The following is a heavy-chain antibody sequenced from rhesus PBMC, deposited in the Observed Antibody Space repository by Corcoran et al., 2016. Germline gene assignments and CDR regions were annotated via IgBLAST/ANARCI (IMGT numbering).Heavy chain of an antibody. Sequence: QVQLQESGPGLVKPSETLSPTCTVSGASISSYWWSWIRQPPGKGLGGIGEINGNSGSTNYNPSLKSRVTISRDTSKNQFSLKLSSVTAADTAVYYCAIEYCTGSGCPNYYGLDSWGQGVVVTVSS. CDR2: INGNSGST. CDR3: AIEYCTGSGCPNYYGLDS. V-gene: IGHV4-80*01. D-gene: IGHD2-21*01. CDR1: GASISSYW. J-gene: IGHJ6*01.